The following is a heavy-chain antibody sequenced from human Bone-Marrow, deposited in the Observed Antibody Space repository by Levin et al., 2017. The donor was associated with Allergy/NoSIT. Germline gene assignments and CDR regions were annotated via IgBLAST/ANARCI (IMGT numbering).Heavy chain of an antibody. Sequence: GGSLRLSCAASGFTFSTYGMHWVRQAPGKGLEWVAVIWHDGSDIYYADSVKGRFTISRDNSKNTLHVQMSSLRAEDTAVYYCATDGGPGGYDKFDYWGQGTLVTVSS. D-gene: IGHD5-12*01. CDR1: GFTFSTYG. V-gene: IGHV3-33*01. CDR2: IWHDGSDI. CDR3: ATDGGPGGYDKFDY. J-gene: IGHJ4*02.